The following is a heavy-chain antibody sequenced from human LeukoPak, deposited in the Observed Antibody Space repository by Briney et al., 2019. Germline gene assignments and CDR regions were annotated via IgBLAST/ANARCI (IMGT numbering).Heavy chain of an antibody. J-gene: IGHJ4*02. CDR1: GVSISSSSYY. D-gene: IGHD5-24*01. Sequence: SETLSLTCTVSGVSISSSSYYWGWIRQPPGKGLEWIGSIYYSGSTYYNPSLKSRVTISVDTSKNQLSLKLSSVTPEDTAVYYCVRGNYNFDYWGQGSLVTVSS. V-gene: IGHV4-39*07. CDR3: VRGNYNFDY. CDR2: IYYSGST.